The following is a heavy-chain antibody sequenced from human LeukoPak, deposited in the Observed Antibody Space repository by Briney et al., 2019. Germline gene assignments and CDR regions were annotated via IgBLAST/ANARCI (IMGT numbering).Heavy chain of an antibody. D-gene: IGHD6-13*01. V-gene: IGHV1-18*03. CDR3: AREADSSSWFLSPEGMDV. Sequence: ASVKVSCKASGYTFTSYGISWVRQAPGQGLEWMGWISAYNGYTNYAQKLQGRVTMTTDTSTSTAYMEPRSLRSDDMAVYYCAREADSSSWFLSPEGMDVWGQGTTVTVSS. CDR2: ISAYNGYT. J-gene: IGHJ6*02. CDR1: GYTFTSYG.